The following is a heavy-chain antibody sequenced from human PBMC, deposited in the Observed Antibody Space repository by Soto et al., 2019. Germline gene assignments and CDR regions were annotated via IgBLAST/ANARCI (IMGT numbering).Heavy chain of an antibody. Sequence: PGGSLRLSCAASGITVSNVWMSWVRQSPGKGLEWVGRIKSKGYGGTTDYATPVNGRFTISRDDSKNTLYLQMSSLKTEDTAVYXCTTDGGAVTQWLYFHSWGQRALVTVSS. CDR2: IKSKGYGGTT. J-gene: IGHJ4*02. V-gene: IGHV3-15*01. CDR1: GITVSNVW. CDR3: TTDGGAVTQWLYFHS. D-gene: IGHD6-19*01.